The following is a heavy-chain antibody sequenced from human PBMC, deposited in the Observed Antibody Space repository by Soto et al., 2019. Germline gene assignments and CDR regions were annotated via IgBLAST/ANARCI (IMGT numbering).Heavy chain of an antibody. V-gene: IGHV5-10-1*01. CDR3: ARVEFWRGSYGMDV. CDR1: GYSFTSYW. CDR2: IDPSDSYT. Sequence: PAESLKISCKGSGYSFTSYWISWVRQLPGKGLEYMGRIDPSDSYTNYSPSFQGHVTISADKSISTADLQWSSLKASDTAMYYCARVEFWRGSYGMDVWGQGTTVTVSS. D-gene: IGHD3-3*01. J-gene: IGHJ6*02.